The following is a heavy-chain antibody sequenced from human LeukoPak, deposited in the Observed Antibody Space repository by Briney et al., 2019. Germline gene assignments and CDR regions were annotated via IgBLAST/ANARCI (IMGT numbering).Heavy chain of an antibody. Sequence: QSGGSLRLSCTASGFTFGDYAMSWFRQAPGKGLEWVGFIRSKAYGGTTEYAASVKGRFTISRDDSKSIAYLQMNSLKTEDTAVYYCTRDQGMIYYDYVWGSYPERFDYWGQGTLVTASS. V-gene: IGHV3-49*03. CDR3: TRDQGMIYYDYVWGSYPERFDY. D-gene: IGHD3-16*02. CDR1: GFTFGDYA. J-gene: IGHJ4*02. CDR2: IRSKAYGGTT.